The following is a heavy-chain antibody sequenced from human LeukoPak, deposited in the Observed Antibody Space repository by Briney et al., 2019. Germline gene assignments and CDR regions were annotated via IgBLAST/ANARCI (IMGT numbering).Heavy chain of an antibody. J-gene: IGHJ4*02. Sequence: GGSLRLSCAASGFTFSNAWMSWVRQAPGKGLEWVGRIKSKTDGGTTDYAAPVKGRFTISRDDSKNTLYLQMNSLKTEDTAVYYCTTELAVVPAATYYFDYWGQGTLVTVSS. CDR1: GFTFSNAW. V-gene: IGHV3-15*01. D-gene: IGHD2-2*01. CDR3: TTELAVVPAATYYFDY. CDR2: IKSKTDGGTT.